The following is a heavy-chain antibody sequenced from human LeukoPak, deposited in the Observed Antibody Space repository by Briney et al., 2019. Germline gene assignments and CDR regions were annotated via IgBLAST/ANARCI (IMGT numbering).Heavy chain of an antibody. Sequence: ASVKVSCKASGYTFTGYYMHWVRQAPGQGLEWMGWINPNSGGTNYAQKFQGRVTMTRDTSISTAYMELSRLRSDDTAVYYCSYGDYESRAFDIWGQGTMVTVSS. CDR3: SYGDYESRAFDI. CDR2: INPNSGGT. D-gene: IGHD4-17*01. V-gene: IGHV1-2*02. CDR1: GYTFTGYY. J-gene: IGHJ3*02.